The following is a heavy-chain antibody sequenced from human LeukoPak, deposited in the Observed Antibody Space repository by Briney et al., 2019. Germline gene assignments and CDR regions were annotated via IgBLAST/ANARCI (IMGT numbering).Heavy chain of an antibody. CDR3: ARGQWPDSLDY. V-gene: IGHV6-1*01. Sequence: LGRTYYRSKWYNDYAVSVKSRITINPDTSKNQFSLQLNSVTPEDTAVYYCARGQWPDSLDYWGQGTLVTVSS. J-gene: IGHJ4*02. D-gene: IGHD6-19*01. CDR2: TYYRSKWYN.